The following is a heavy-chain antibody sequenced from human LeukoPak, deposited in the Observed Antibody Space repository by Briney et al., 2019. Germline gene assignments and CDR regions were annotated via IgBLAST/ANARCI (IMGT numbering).Heavy chain of an antibody. CDR2: IGPTGTDR. V-gene: IGHV3-21*01. D-gene: IGHD1-14*01. J-gene: IGHJ4*02. Sequence: GGSLRLSCAASGFTFSSCGFNWVRRAPGKGLEWVSSIGPTGTDRYYADSVRGRFTISRDNAKNSMYLQMDSLRDEGTAVYYCATETIGRHYDYWGQGTLLTVSS. CDR1: GFTFSSCG. CDR3: ATETIGRHYDY.